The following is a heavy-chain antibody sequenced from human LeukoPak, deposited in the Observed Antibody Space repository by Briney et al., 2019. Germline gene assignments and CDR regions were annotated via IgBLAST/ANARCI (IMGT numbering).Heavy chain of an antibody. V-gene: IGHV3-11*04. D-gene: IGHD4-17*01. Sequence: GGSLRLSCAASGFTFSDYYMSWIRQAPGKGLEWVSYISSSGSTIYYADSVKGRFTISRDDAKNSVYLQMNSLRAEETAVYYCVRDFNTVTTAYLHHWGQGTLVTVSS. J-gene: IGHJ1*01. CDR2: ISSSGSTI. CDR1: GFTFSDYY. CDR3: VRDFNTVTTAYLHH.